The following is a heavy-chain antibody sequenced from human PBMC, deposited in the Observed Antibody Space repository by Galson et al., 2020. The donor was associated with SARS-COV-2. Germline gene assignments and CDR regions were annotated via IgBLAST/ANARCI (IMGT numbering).Heavy chain of an antibody. CDR3: VGGRGDGGWPRLFDY. J-gene: IGHJ4*02. Sequence: SQTLSLTCTVSGGSISSSSYYWGWIRQPPGKGLEWIGSIYYSGSTYYNPSLKSRVTISVDTSKNQFSLKLSSVTATDTAVYYCVGGRGDGGWPRLFDYWGQGTLVTVSS. CDR2: IYYSGST. D-gene: IGHD6-19*01. V-gene: IGHV4-39*01. CDR1: GGSISSSSYY.